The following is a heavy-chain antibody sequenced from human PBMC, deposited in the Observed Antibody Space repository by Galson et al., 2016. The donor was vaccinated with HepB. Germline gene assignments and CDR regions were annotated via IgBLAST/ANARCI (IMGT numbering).Heavy chain of an antibody. CDR3: ARIRCSGYYFSWFDP. Sequence: PALVKPTQTLTLTCTVSGLSLSSDQVCLSWIRQPPGKALEWLALIDWADVPYFSASLRTRLAISKDTSKNQVVLTMTNMDPVDTATYYCARIRCSGYYFSWFDPWGQGTLVTVSS. D-gene: IGHD3-22*01. J-gene: IGHJ5*02. CDR1: GLSLSSDQVC. CDR2: IDWADVP. V-gene: IGHV2-70*01.